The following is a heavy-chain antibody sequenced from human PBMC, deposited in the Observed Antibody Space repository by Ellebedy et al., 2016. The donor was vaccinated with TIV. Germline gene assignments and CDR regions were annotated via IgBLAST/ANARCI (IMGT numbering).Heavy chain of an antibody. D-gene: IGHD6-13*01. Sequence: AASVKVSCKASGGIFSSYGISWVRQAPGQGLAWMGGLIPIFGTANYAQNFQGRVTITADESTRTAYMEVSSLRSEDTAVYYCAISYSSSWSVDNWGQGTLITVSS. CDR2: LIPIFGTA. J-gene: IGHJ4*02. CDR3: AISYSSSWSVDN. V-gene: IGHV1-69*13. CDR1: GGIFSSYG.